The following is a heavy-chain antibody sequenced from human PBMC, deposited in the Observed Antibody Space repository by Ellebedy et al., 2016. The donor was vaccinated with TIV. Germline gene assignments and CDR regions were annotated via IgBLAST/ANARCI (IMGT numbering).Heavy chain of an antibody. CDR3: ARPHGGSWFGYFDY. D-gene: IGHD6-13*01. CDR2: IHYSGTT. CDR1: ADSSDSSDSNCANY. Sequence: MPSETLSLTCTVSADSSDSSDSNCANYLSWIRQPPGKGLEWIGYIHYSGTTNYNPSLKSRITMSVDTSKTQFSLKLISVTAADTALYYCARPHGGSWFGYFDYWGQGALVTVSS. J-gene: IGHJ4*02. V-gene: IGHV4-61*08.